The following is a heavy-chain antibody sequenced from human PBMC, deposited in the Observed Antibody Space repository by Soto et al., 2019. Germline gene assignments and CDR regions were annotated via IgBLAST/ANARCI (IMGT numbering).Heavy chain of an antibody. CDR1: GGSITSRYYY. J-gene: IGHJ4*02. Sequence: TLSLTCTVSGGSITSRYYYWGWIRQPPGKGLEWIGNIYSSGDTSYNPSLKSRVTISVDTSKNQFSLKLTSVTAADTAVYYCASRDPGTSVDYWGQGTLVTVSS. V-gene: IGHV4-39*01. CDR2: IYSSGDT. D-gene: IGHD1-7*01. CDR3: ASRDPGTSVDY.